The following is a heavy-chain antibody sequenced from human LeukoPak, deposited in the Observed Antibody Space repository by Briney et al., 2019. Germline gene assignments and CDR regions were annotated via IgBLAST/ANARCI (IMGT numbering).Heavy chain of an antibody. CDR1: GLTFTSSD. CDR3: ARSFDS. Sequence: GGSLRVSCVASGLTFTSSDFNWIRQAPGKGLEWLSTITRSGSNLYYADSVKGRFTTSRDDAKDSVYLQMESLRVEDTAIYYCARSFDSWGGGTVDSVPS. J-gene: IGHJ4*02. CDR2: ITRSGSNL. V-gene: IGHV3-21*01.